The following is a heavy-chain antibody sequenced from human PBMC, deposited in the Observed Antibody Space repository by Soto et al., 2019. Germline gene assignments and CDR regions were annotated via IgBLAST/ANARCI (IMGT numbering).Heavy chain of an antibody. D-gene: IGHD3-3*01. V-gene: IGHV1-18*01. J-gene: IGHJ4*02. CDR3: ARDHKYYDCWSGYYLDGPFDY. CDR2: ISAYNGNT. Sequence: QVQLVQSGAEVKKPGASVKVSCKASGYTFTSYGISWVRQAPGQGLEWMGWISAYNGNTNYAQKLQGRVTMTTDTPTSTAYMELRSLRSDDTAVYYCARDHKYYDCWSGYYLDGPFDYWGQGTLVTVSS. CDR1: GYTFTSYG.